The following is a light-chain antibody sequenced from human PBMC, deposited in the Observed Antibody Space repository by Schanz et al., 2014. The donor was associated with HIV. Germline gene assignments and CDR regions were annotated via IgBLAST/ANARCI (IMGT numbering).Light chain of an antibody. J-gene: IGKJ2*01. CDR3: QQRSNWPRYT. V-gene: IGKV3-11*01. CDR2: DAS. Sequence: ETVLTQSPATLSLSPGERATLSCRASQSVSTYLAWYQHKSGQAPRLLIYDASNRATGIPARFSGSGSGTDFTLTISSLEPEDIAVYYCQQRSNWPRYTFGQGTRLEIK. CDR1: QSVSTY.